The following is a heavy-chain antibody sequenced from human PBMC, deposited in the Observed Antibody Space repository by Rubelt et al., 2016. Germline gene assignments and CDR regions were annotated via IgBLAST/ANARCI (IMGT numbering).Heavy chain of an antibody. V-gene: IGHV4-59*08. CDR3: ARLIAAVFVDA. J-gene: IGHJ5*02. Sequence: QLHLQESGPGLVKPSETLSLTCTVSGGSISSYYWSWIRQPPGKGLEWIGYIYYSGTTNYNPSLKSRVTITVDTSKNQFSLKLGSATAADTAGYYCARLIAAVFVDAWGQGTLVTVSS. CDR1: GGSISSYY. CDR2: IYYSGTT. D-gene: IGHD6-13*01.